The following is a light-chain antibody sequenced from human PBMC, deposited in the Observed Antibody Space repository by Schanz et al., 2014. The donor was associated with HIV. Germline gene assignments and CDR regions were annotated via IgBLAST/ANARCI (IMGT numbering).Light chain of an antibody. CDR3: QHFGDSRGT. CDR2: ATS. CDR1: QSVGGSQ. J-gene: IGKJ4*02. Sequence: EIVLTQSPGSLSLSPGERATLSCRASQSVGGSQTAWYQHRRGQAPRLLFYATSFRATGVPDRFSGSGARTDFARTISRLEPEDFAVYYCQHFGDSRGTFGGGTKVDI. V-gene: IGKV3-20*01.